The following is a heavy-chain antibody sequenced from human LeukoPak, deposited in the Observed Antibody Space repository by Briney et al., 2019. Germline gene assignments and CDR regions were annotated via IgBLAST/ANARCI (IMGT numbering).Heavy chain of an antibody. D-gene: IGHD3-22*01. J-gene: IGHJ5*02. V-gene: IGHV1-24*01. CDR1: GYTLTKLS. CDR3: ATESPRRQYYYDPNWFDP. Sequence: ASVKVSCKVSGYTLTKLSMHWVRQTPGKGGEWRGGFDPEDGETIYAQKLQGRVTMTEDTSTDTAYMELSGLRSEDTAVYYCATESPRRQYYYDPNWFDPWGQGTLVTVSS. CDR2: FDPEDGET.